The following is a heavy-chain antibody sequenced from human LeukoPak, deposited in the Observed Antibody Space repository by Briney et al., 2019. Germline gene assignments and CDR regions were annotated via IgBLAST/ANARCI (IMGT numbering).Heavy chain of an antibody. V-gene: IGHV5-51*01. D-gene: IGHD3-22*01. CDR3: ARTPYYYDSSGYYPLDY. CDR1: GYSFTSYW. Sequence: GESLKISRKGSGYSFTSYWIGWVRQMLGKGLEWMGIIYPGDSDTRYSPSFQGQVAISADKSISTAYLQWSSLKASDTAMYYCARTPYYYDSSGYYPLDYWGQGTLVTVSS. J-gene: IGHJ4*02. CDR2: IYPGDSDT.